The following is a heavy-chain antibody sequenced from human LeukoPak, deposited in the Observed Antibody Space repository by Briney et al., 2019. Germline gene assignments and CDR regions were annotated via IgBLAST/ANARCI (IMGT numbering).Heavy chain of an antibody. CDR2: IYYSGST. CDR1: GGSIGSYY. D-gene: IGHD3-16*02. CDR3: ARGRLSYFDY. V-gene: IGHV4-59*01. Sequence: PSETLSLTCTVSGGSIGSYYWSWIRQPPGKGLEWIGYIYYSGSTNYNPSLKSRVTISVDTSKNQFSLKLSSVTAADTAVYYCARGRLSYFDYWGQGTLVTVSS. J-gene: IGHJ4*02.